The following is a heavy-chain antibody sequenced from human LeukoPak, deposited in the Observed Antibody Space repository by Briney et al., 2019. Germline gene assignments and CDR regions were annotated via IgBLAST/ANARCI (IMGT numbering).Heavy chain of an antibody. Sequence: GGSLRLSCAASGFTFSSYSMNWVRQAPGKGLEWVSSISSSSSYIHYADSVKGRFTISRDNAKNSLHLQMNSLRAEDTAVYYCARFQSSSWYIGYYYYYMDVWGKGTTVTVSS. V-gene: IGHV3-21*01. CDR2: ISSSSSYI. CDR1: GFTFSSYS. D-gene: IGHD6-13*01. J-gene: IGHJ6*03. CDR3: ARFQSSSWYIGYYYYYMDV.